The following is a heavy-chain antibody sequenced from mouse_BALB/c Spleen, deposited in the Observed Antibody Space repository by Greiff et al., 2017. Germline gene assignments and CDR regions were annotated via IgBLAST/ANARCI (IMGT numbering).Heavy chain of an antibody. J-gene: IGHJ2*01. CDR1: GFSLTSYG. Sequence: VKLMESGPGLVAPSQSLSITCTVSGFSLTSYGVHWVRQPPGKGLEWLGVIWAGGSTNYNSALMSRLSISKDNSKSQVFLKMNSLQTDDTAMYYCARLYDGYYDYFDYWGQGTTLTVSS. V-gene: IGHV2-9*02. CDR3: ARLYDGYYDYFDY. CDR2: IWAGGST. D-gene: IGHD2-3*01.